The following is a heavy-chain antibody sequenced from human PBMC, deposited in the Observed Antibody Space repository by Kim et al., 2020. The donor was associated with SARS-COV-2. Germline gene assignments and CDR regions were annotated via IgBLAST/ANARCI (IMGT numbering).Heavy chain of an antibody. D-gene: IGHD3-22*01. CDR1: GFTFSNAW. J-gene: IGHJ3*02. CDR2: IKSKTDGGTT. Sequence: GGSLRLSCAASGFTFSNAWMSWVRQAPGKGLEWVGRIKSKTDGGTTDYAAPVKGRFTISRDDSKNTLYLQMNSLKTEDTAVYYCTTNTPYYYDRETFDIWGQGTMVTVSS. CDR3: TTNTPYYYDRETFDI. V-gene: IGHV3-15*01.